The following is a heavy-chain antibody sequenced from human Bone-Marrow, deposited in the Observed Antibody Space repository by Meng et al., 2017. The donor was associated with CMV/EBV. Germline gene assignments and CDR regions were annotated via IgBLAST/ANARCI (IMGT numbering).Heavy chain of an antibody. J-gene: IGHJ5*02. Sequence: FHFSSYAMSWVRQAPGKGLEWVSAIIGSGGSTYYADSVKGRFTISRDNSKNTLYLQMNSLRAEDTAVYYCAKLEVVVITTSGRWFDPWGQGTLVTVSS. CDR1: FHFSSYA. CDR2: IIGSGGST. D-gene: IGHD3-22*01. V-gene: IGHV3-23*01. CDR3: AKLEVVVITTSGRWFDP.